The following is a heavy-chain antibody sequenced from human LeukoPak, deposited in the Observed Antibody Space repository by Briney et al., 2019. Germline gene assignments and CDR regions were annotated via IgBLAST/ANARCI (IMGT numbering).Heavy chain of an antibody. CDR1: GGTFSSYA. J-gene: IGHJ4*02. CDR2: IIPIFGTA. Sequence: ASVKVSCKASGGTFSSYAISWVRQAPGQGLEWMGGIIPIFGTANYAQKFQGRVTITADKSTSTAYMELSSLRSEDTAVYYCARDHYYYGSGSPLDYWGQGTLVTVSS. CDR3: ARDHYYYGSGSPLDY. V-gene: IGHV1-69*06. D-gene: IGHD3-10*01.